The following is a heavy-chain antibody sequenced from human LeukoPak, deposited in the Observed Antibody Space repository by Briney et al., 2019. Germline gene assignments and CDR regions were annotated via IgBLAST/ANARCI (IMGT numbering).Heavy chain of an antibody. CDR3: AKYLWAFGGEIDY. Sequence: PGGSLRLSCAASGFTFSSYAMSWVRQAPGKGLEWVSAISGSGGSTYYADSVKGRFTISRDNSRNTLYLQMNSLRAEDTAVYYCAKYLWAFGGEIDYWGQGTLVTVSS. J-gene: IGHJ4*02. CDR1: GFTFSSYA. D-gene: IGHD3-16*01. CDR2: ISGSGGST. V-gene: IGHV3-23*01.